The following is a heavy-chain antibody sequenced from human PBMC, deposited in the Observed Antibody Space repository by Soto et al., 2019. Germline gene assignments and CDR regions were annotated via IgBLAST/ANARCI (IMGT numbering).Heavy chain of an antibody. CDR2: ISAHNGNT. V-gene: IGHV1-18*01. J-gene: IGHJ4*02. Sequence: QVHLVQSGAEVKKPGASVKVSCKGSGYAFTTYGITWGRQAPGQGLEWMGWISAHNGNTNYAQKLQGRVTVTRDTSTSTAYMELRSLRSDDTAVYYCARGRDGDDWGQGALVTDSA. CDR3: ARGRDGDD. CDR1: GYAFTTYG.